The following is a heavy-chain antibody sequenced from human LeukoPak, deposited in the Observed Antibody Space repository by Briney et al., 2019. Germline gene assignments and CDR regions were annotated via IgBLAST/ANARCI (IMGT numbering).Heavy chain of an antibody. D-gene: IGHD5/OR15-5a*01. CDR1: GYTFTSYG. J-gene: IGHJ3*02. Sequence: ASVKVSCKASGYTFTSYGISWVRQAPGQGLEWMGWISAYNGNTNYAQKLQGRVTMTTDTSTSTAYMELRSLRSDDTAVYYCASFPYSVYELDIWGQGTMVTVSS. CDR3: ASFPYSVYELDI. V-gene: IGHV1-18*01. CDR2: ISAYNGNT.